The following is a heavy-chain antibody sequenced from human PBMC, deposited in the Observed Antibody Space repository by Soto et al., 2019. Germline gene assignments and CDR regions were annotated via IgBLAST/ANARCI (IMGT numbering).Heavy chain of an antibody. Sequence: GASVKVSCKASGYTFTSYAIHWVRQAPGQRLEWMGWINAGNGNTKYSQKFQGRVIITRDTSAGTAYMELRSLRSEDTAVYYCATPIVALYWGQGTLDPDSP. CDR3: ATPIVALY. D-gene: IGHD5-12*01. CDR1: GYTFTSYA. CDR2: INAGNGNT. J-gene: IGHJ4*02. V-gene: IGHV1-3*01.